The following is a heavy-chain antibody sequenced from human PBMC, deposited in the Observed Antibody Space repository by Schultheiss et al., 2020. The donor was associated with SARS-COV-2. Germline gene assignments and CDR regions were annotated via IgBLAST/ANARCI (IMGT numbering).Heavy chain of an antibody. CDR1: GFSVSDHY. Sequence: GESLKISCAASGFSVSDHYMNWVRQAPGKGLEWVSVIYVDGSIKYAESVRGRFAISRDNSRNTLYLQMHILRAQDTAVYYCARGAVAGDDAFDIWGQGTMVTVSS. D-gene: IGHD6-19*01. CDR2: IYVDGSI. J-gene: IGHJ3*02. CDR3: ARGAVAGDDAFDI. V-gene: IGHV3-66*02.